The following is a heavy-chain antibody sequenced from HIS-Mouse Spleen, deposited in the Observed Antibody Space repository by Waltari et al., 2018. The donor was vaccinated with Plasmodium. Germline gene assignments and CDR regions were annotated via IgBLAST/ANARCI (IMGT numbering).Heavy chain of an antibody. V-gene: IGHV1-18*01. Sequence: QVQLVPSGAELKKHAASAKVPPHASGYTFPSHGISWVRQAPGQGPEWLGWSSAYNGNTNYAQKLQGRVTMTTDTSTSTAYMELRSLRSDDTAVYYCARLLPWVHGHFDYWGQGTLVTVSS. CDR2: SSAYNGNT. J-gene: IGHJ4*02. D-gene: IGHD1-26*01. CDR3: ARLLPWVHGHFDY. CDR1: GYTFPSHG.